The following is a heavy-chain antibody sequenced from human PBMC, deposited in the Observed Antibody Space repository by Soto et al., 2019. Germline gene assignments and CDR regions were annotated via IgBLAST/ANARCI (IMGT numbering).Heavy chain of an antibody. CDR3: ARGDSTDCSNGVCSFFYNHDMDV. CDR1: GYSFTDFH. D-gene: IGHD2-8*01. V-gene: IGHV1-2*04. Sequence: ASVKVSCKASGYSFTDFHIHWVRQAPGQGLEWLGRINPKSGGTSTAQKFQGWVAMTTDTSISTASMELTRLTSDDTAIYYCARGDSTDCSNGVCSFFYNHDMDVWGQGTTVTVSS. J-gene: IGHJ6*02. CDR2: INPKSGGT.